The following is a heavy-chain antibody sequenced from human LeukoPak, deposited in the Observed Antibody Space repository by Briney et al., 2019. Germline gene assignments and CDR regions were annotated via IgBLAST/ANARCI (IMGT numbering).Heavy chain of an antibody. V-gene: IGHV4-34*01. Sequence: PSETLSLTCAVYGGSFSGYYWSWIRQPPGKGLEWIGEINHSGSTNYNPSLKSRVTISVDTSKNQFSLKLSSVTAADTAVYSCARGSVVAAANNWFDPWGQGTLVTVSS. J-gene: IGHJ5*02. CDR2: INHSGST. D-gene: IGHD2-15*01. CDR1: GGSFSGYY. CDR3: ARGSVVAAANNWFDP.